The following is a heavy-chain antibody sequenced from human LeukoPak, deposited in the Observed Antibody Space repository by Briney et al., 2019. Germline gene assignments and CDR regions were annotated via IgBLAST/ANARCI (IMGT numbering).Heavy chain of an antibody. J-gene: IGHJ4*02. Sequence: SSETLSLTCTVSGGSISSYYWSWIRQPPGKGLEWIGYIYYSGSTNYNPSLKSRVTISVDTSKNQFSLKLSSVTAADTAVYYCARVRSLYSGYDSHFDYWGQGTLVTVSS. CDR3: ARVRSLYSGYDSHFDY. D-gene: IGHD5-12*01. V-gene: IGHV4-59*01. CDR1: GGSISSYY. CDR2: IYYSGST.